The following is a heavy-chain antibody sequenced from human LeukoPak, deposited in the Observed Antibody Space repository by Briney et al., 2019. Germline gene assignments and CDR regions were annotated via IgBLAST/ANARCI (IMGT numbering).Heavy chain of an antibody. D-gene: IGHD4-11*01. CDR1: GGSISSYY. Sequence: PSETLSLTCTVSGGSISSYYWSWIRQPPGKGLEWIGEINHSGSTNYNPSLKSRVTISVDTSKNQFSLKLSSVTAADTAVYYCARHDYSNYVWFDPWGQGTLVTVSS. V-gene: IGHV4-59*08. J-gene: IGHJ5*02. CDR3: ARHDYSNYVWFDP. CDR2: INHSGST.